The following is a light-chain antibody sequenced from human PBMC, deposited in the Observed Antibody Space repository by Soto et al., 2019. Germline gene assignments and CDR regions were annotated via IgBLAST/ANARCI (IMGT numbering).Light chain of an antibody. Sequence: QAVVTQEPSVSVSPGGTVTLTCGLSSGSVSTNYYPSWYQQTPGQAPRTLIYSTNTRSSGVPDRFSGSILGNKAALTITGAQADDESDYYCVLYMGSGIWVFGGGTQLTVL. CDR3: VLYMGSGIWV. CDR1: SGSVSTNYY. J-gene: IGLJ3*02. V-gene: IGLV8-61*01. CDR2: STN.